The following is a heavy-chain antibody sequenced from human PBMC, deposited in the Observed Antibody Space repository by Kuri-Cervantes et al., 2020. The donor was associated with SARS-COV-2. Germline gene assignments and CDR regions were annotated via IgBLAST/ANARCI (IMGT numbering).Heavy chain of an antibody. CDR1: GGSISSYY. CDR2: IYTSGST. CDR3: AREGPIYYYYYYMDV. Sequence: SETLSLTCTVSGGSISSYYWSWIRQPAGKGLEWIGRIYTSGSTNYNPSLKSRVTMSVDTSKNQFSLKLSSVTAADTAVYYCAREGPIYYYYYYMDVWGKGTTVTVYS. V-gene: IGHV4-4*07. J-gene: IGHJ6*03.